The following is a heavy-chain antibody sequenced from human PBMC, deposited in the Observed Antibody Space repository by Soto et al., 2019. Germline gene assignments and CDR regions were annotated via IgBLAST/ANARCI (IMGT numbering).Heavy chain of an antibody. D-gene: IGHD3-9*01. Sequence: GESLKISCKGSGYSFTSYWIGWVRQMPGKGLEWMGIIYPGDSDTRYSPSFQGQVTISADKSISTAYLQWSSLKASDTAMYYCARANGHYDILTGYYFDYYYGMDVWAKGPRSPSPQ. CDR3: ARANGHYDILTGYYFDYYYGMDV. CDR2: IYPGDSDT. V-gene: IGHV5-51*01. J-gene: IGHJ6*04. CDR1: GYSFTSYW.